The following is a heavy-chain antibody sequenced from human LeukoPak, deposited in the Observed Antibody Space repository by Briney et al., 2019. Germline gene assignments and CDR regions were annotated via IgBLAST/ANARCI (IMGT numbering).Heavy chain of an antibody. CDR2: IIPIFGTA. Sequence: ASVKVSCKASGGTFSSYAISWVRQAPGQGLEWMGGIIPIFGTANYAQKFQGRVTITTDESTSTAYMELSSLRSEDTAVYYCARDLEAVAGLGYWGQGTLVTVSS. CDR1: GGTFSSYA. D-gene: IGHD6-19*01. V-gene: IGHV1-69*05. J-gene: IGHJ4*02. CDR3: ARDLEAVAGLGY.